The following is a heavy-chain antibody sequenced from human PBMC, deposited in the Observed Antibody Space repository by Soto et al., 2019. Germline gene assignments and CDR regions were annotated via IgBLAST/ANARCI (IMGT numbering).Heavy chain of an antibody. J-gene: IGHJ4*02. V-gene: IGHV1-69*04. CDR2: VNPILSMS. Sequence: QVQLVQSGAEVKRPGSSVKVSCKASGDTFNFYSINWVRQAPGLGLEWMGRVNPILSMSNYAQRFQGRVTMTADKSASTASMELSGLRSEDTAIYYCATSYGSGYRAFVFWGQGALVTVSS. CDR3: ATSYGSGYRAFVF. CDR1: GDTFNFYS. D-gene: IGHD3-10*01.